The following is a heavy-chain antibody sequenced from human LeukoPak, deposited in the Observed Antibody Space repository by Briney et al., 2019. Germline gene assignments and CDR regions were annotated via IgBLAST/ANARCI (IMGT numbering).Heavy chain of an antibody. CDR3: AVGGGSYYAPIDY. J-gene: IGHJ4*02. V-gene: IGHV1-69*04. CDR2: IIPILGIA. D-gene: IGHD1-26*01. CDR1: GGTFSSYA. Sequence: GASVKVSCKASGGTFSSYAISWVRQAPGQGLEWMGRIIPILGIANYAQKFQGRVTITADKSTSTAYMELSSLRSEDTAVYYCAVGGGSYYAPIDYWGQGTLVTVSS.